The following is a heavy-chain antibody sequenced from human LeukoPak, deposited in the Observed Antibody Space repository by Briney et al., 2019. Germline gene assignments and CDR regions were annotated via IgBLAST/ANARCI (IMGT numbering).Heavy chain of an antibody. CDR1: GLTFSSSW. CDR2: INPDGNKK. CDR3: ARDLAYSRLDY. J-gene: IGHJ4*02. V-gene: IGHV3-7*01. Sequence: GGSLRLSCADSGLTFSSSWMDWVRQAPGKGLEWVASINPDGNKKYSADSVKDRFTISRDNAENSLYLQMNSLRVEDTAFYYCARDLAYSRLDYWGQGMLVTVSS. D-gene: IGHD5-18*01.